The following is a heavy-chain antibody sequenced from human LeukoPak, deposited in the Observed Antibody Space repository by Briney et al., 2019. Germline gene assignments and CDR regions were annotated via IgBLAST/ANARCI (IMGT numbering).Heavy chain of an antibody. CDR1: GGSISSSSYY. CDR3: ECSTSWYYFDY. D-gene: IGHD2-2*01. J-gene: IGHJ4*02. CDR2: IYYSGST. V-gene: IGHV4-39*01. Sequence: TSETLSLTCTVSGGSISSSSYYWGWIRQPPGKGLEWIGTIYYSGSTYYNPSLKSRVTISVDTSKNQFSLKLSSVTAADTAVYYCECSTSWYYFDYWGQGTLVTVSS.